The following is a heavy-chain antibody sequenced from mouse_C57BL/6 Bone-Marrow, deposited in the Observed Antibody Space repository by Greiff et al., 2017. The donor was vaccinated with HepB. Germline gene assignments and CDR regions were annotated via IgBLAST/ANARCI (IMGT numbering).Heavy chain of an antibody. J-gene: IGHJ1*03. CDR2: IYPRSGNT. Sequence: VQLQQSGAELARPGASVKLSCKASGYTFTSYGISWVKQRTGQGLEWIGEIYPRSGNTYYNEKFKGKATLTADKSSSTAYMELRSLTSEDSAVYFCARRDYGSSYWYFDVGGTGTTVTVSS. CDR1: GYTFTSYG. CDR3: ARRDYGSSYWYFDV. D-gene: IGHD1-1*01. V-gene: IGHV1-81*01.